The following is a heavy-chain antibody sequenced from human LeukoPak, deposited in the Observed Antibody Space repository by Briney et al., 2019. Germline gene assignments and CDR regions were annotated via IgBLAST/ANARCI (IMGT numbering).Heavy chain of an antibody. CDR1: GGSISSYY. Sequence: SETLSLTCTVSGGSISSYYWSWIRQPPGKGLEWIGEIDHSGSTNYNPSLKSRVTISVDTSKNQFSLKLSSVTAADTAVYYCARGRRSSSSVNFDYWGQGTLVTVSS. D-gene: IGHD6-6*01. CDR3: ARGRRSSSSVNFDY. J-gene: IGHJ4*02. CDR2: IDHSGST. V-gene: IGHV4-34*01.